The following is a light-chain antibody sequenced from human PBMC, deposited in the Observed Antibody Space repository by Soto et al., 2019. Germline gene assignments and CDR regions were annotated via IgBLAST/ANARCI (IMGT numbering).Light chain of an antibody. CDR1: QGISGY. J-gene: IGKJ4*01. CDR3: QQLKSYPPT. Sequence: DIQLTQSPSFLSASVGDRVTITCRASQGISGYLAWYQLKAGKAPNLLIYAAFTLESGVPSRFSGSGSGTEFNLTLSSLQPEDFATYYCQQLKSYPPTFGGGTKLEIK. CDR2: AAF. V-gene: IGKV1-9*01.